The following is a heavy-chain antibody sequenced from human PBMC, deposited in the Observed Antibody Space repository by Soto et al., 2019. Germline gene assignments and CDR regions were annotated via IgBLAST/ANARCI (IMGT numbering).Heavy chain of an antibody. D-gene: IGHD2-2*01. CDR3: AKGTSKLDY. CDR1: GFTFSSND. J-gene: IGHJ4*02. CDR2: ISASGRSL. V-gene: IGHV3-23*01. Sequence: GESLRLSCAASGFTFSSNDMSRVRQAPGKGLEWASSISASGRSLFYADAVKGRFTISRDNSKNTLYLQMSSLTAEDTAVYYCAKGTSKLDYWGQGTLVTVSS.